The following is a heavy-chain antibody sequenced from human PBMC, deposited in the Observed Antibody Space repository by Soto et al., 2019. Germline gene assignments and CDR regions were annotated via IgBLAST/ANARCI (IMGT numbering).Heavy chain of an antibody. Sequence: EFHVLESGGGWAQPGGSLRLSCAASGFPFSSTDMSWVRQAPGKGLEWVLTILDTGTTVFYADSVKGRFTVSRDNSNNTLYVQMNNLRADDTAVYYCVKNSGWFNTWGQGALVTVSS. D-gene: IGHD3-10*01. CDR1: GFPFSSTD. CDR3: VKNSGWFNT. V-gene: IGHV3-23*01. CDR2: ILDTGTTV. J-gene: IGHJ5*02.